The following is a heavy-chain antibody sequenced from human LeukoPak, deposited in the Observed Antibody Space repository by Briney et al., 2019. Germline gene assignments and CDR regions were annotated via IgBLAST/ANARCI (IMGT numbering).Heavy chain of an antibody. CDR2: ISGSGDRT. D-gene: IGHD2-8*02. CDR1: GFTFSTYA. CDR3: AKDSGAILGDY. Sequence: GGSLRLSCAASGFTFSTYAMSWVRQAPGKGLEWVSTISGSGDRTYYADSVKGRFTISRDNSKNTLYLQMNSLRAEDTAVYYCAKDSGAILGDYWGQATLVTLSS. J-gene: IGHJ4*02. V-gene: IGHV3-23*01.